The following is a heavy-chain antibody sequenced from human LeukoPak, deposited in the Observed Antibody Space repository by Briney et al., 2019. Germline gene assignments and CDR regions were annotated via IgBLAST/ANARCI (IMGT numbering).Heavy chain of an antibody. CDR1: GGSISSGSYY. Sequence: SETLSLTCTVSGGSISSGSYYWSWIRQPAGKGLEWIGRIYTSGSTNYNPSLKSRVTISVDTSKNQFSLRLSSVTAADTAVYYCVRDSPHYYDSSGYHYDAFDIWGQGTMVTASS. CDR2: IYTSGST. CDR3: VRDSPHYYDSSGYHYDAFDI. D-gene: IGHD3-22*01. V-gene: IGHV4-61*02. J-gene: IGHJ3*02.